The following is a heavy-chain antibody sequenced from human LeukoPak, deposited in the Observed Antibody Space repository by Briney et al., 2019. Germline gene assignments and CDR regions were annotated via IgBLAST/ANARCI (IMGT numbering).Heavy chain of an antibody. Sequence: PSQTLSLTCAVSGGSISSGGYSWGCIRQPPGKGLEWIGYIYHSGSTYYNPSLKSRVTISVERSKNQFSLKMSSVAAADTAVYYCARGATWPAAIDYWGQGTRVTVSS. D-gene: IGHD2-2*01. CDR1: GGSISSGGYS. CDR2: IYHSGST. CDR3: ARGATWPAAIDY. J-gene: IGHJ4*02. V-gene: IGHV4-30-2*01.